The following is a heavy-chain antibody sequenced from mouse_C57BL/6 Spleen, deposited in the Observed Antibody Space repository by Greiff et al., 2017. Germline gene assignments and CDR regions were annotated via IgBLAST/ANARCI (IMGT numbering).Heavy chain of an antibody. CDR3: AKERWDD. D-gene: IGHD1-1*02. CDR2: IDPTASEN. V-gene: IGHV1-52*01. Sequence: QVQLPQPGAELVRPGSSVKLSCKASGYNFTSYWMHWVKQRPIQGLEGIGNIDPTASENHYNQKFKDKATLSVDKASSTAYMQLSSLTSGDSSVYYGAKERWDDWGQGTTLTVSS. J-gene: IGHJ2*01. CDR1: GYNFTSYW.